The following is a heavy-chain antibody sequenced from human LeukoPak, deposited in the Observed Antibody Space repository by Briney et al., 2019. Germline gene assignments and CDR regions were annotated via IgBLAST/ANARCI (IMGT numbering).Heavy chain of an antibody. V-gene: IGHV4-39*02. D-gene: IGHD1-26*01. CDR1: GGSISSSSFY. Sequence: SETLSLTCTVSGGSISSSSFYWGWIRQPPGKGLEWIGAIYYSGNTYYNPSLKGRVTISVDTSKNQFSLKLSSATAADTAVYYCARDYLGAGTVGATSGYWGQGTLVTVSS. CDR2: IYYSGNT. CDR3: ARDYLGAGTVGATSGY. J-gene: IGHJ4*02.